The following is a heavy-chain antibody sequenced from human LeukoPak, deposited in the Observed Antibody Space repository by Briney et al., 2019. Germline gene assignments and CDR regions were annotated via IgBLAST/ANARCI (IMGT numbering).Heavy chain of an antibody. CDR2: INPSGGST. V-gene: IGHV1-46*01. CDR1: GYTFTSYY. Sequence: ASVKVSCKASGYTFTSYYMHWVRQAPGQGLEWMGIINPSGGSTSYAQKFQGRVTMTRDTSTSTVYMELSSLRSEDTAVYYCARVPNCSSTSCYIWFDPWGQGTLVTVSS. CDR3: ARVPNCSSTSCYIWFDP. J-gene: IGHJ5*02. D-gene: IGHD2-2*02.